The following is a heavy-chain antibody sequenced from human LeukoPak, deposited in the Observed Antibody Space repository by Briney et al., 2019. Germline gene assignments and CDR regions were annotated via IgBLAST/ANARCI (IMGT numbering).Heavy chain of an antibody. Sequence: PSETLSLTCTVSGYSISSGYYWGWIRQPPGKGLEWIGTIYHSGGTYYNPSLKSRVTISVDTSKNQFSLKLSSVTAADTAVYYCARDRMAGIYSYLDYWGQGILVTVSS. V-gene: IGHV4-38-2*02. CDR2: IYHSGGT. J-gene: IGHJ4*02. CDR3: ARDRMAGIYSYLDY. CDR1: GYSISSGYY. D-gene: IGHD3-10*01.